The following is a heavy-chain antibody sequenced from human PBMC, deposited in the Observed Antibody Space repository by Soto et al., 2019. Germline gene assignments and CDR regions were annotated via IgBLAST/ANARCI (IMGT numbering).Heavy chain of an antibody. Sequence: GGSLRLSCAASGFTFSNYWMAWVRQAPGKGLEWVANIDQDGGEKYYVDSVKCRFTISRDNAKNSLYLQMNSLRVEDTAVYYCARDHDGFDIWGQGTMVTVSS. J-gene: IGHJ3*02. V-gene: IGHV3-7*05. CDR2: IDQDGGEK. CDR1: GFTFSNYW. CDR3: ARDHDGFDI.